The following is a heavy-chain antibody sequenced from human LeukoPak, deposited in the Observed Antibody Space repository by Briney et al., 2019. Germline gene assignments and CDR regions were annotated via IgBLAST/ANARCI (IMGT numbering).Heavy chain of an antibody. CDR3: AGIVVITPLPAAAFDI. CDR2: IYTSGST. CDR1: GGSISSYY. V-gene: IGHV4-4*07. J-gene: IGHJ3*02. Sequence: PSETLSLTCTVSGGSISSYYWSWIRQPAGKGLEWIGRIYTSGSTNYNPSLKSRVTMSVDTSKNQFSLKLSSVTAADTAVYYCAGIVVITPLPAAAFDIWGQGTMVTVSS. D-gene: IGHD3-22*01.